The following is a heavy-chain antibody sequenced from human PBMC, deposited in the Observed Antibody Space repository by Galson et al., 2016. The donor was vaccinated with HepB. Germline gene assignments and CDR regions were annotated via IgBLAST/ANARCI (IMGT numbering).Heavy chain of an antibody. CDR2: FSGDGSTT. CDR1: GFTFSTYA. J-gene: IGHJ4*02. D-gene: IGHD1-1*01. CDR3: ARSTSSRNWRRRYYFDH. V-gene: IGHV3-23*01. Sequence: SLRLSCAASGFTFSTYAMSWVRQAPGKGLEWVSSFSGDGSTTYYADSVKGRFTISKDNSKNTLYLQMNSLRAEDTALYYCARSTSSRNWRRRYYFDHWGQGAQVTVSA.